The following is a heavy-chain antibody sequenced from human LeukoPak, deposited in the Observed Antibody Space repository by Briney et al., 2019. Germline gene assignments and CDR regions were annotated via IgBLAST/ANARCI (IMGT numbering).Heavy chain of an antibody. CDR1: GGSISSYY. CDR3: ARGPSESPDYFDY. Sequence: SETLSLTCTVSGGSISSYYWSWIRQPPGKGLEWIGYIYYSGSTNYNPSLKSRVTISVDTSKNQFSLKLSSVTAADTAVYYCARGPSESPDYFDYWGQGTLVTVSS. J-gene: IGHJ4*02. CDR2: IYYSGST. V-gene: IGHV4-59*12.